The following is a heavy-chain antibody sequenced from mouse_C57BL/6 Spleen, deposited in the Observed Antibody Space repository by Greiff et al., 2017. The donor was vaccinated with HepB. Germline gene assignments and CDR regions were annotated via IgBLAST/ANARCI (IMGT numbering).Heavy chain of an antibody. D-gene: IGHD2-4*01. CDR2: IYPGSGST. CDR1: GYTFTSYW. Sequence: QVQLQQSGAELVKPGASVKMSCKASGYTFTSYWITWVKQRPGQGLEWIGDIYPGSGSTNYNEKFKSKATLTVDTSSSTAYMQLSSLTSEDSAVYYCARRDYDGVYAMDYWGQGTSVTVSS. CDR3: ARRDYDGVYAMDY. J-gene: IGHJ4*01. V-gene: IGHV1-55*01.